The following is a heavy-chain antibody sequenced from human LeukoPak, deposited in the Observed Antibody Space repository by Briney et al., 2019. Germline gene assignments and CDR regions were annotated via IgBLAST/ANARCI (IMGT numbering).Heavy chain of an antibody. J-gene: IGHJ4*02. CDR2: IHHDGSNK. Sequence: GGSLRLSCAASGFTFSSYGMHWVRQAPGKGLDWVAFIHHDGSNKYYADSVRGRFTISRDNSKNTLYLQMNSLRAEDMALYYCAKDRGYSGSGPIDYWGQGTLVTVSS. CDR1: GFTFSSYG. V-gene: IGHV3-30*02. CDR3: AKDRGYSGSGPIDY. D-gene: IGHD5-12*01.